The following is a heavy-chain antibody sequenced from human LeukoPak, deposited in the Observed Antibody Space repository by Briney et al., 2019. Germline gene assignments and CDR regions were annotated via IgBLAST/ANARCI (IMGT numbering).Heavy chain of an antibody. V-gene: IGHV4-59*01. Sequence: PSETLSLTCTVSGGSIGSYYWSWIRQPPGKGLEWIGYIYYSGSTNYNPSLKSRVTISVDTSKNQFSLKLSSVTAADTAVYYCARDREDGTDYWGQGTLVTVSS. CDR3: ARDREDGTDY. J-gene: IGHJ4*02. CDR2: IYYSGST. D-gene: IGHD1-14*01. CDR1: GGSIGSYY.